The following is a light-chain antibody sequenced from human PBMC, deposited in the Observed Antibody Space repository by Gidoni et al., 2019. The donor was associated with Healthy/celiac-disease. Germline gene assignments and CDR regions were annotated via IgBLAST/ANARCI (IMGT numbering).Light chain of an antibody. J-gene: IGKJ4*01. CDR2: AAS. CDR1: QSISSY. Sequence: IPITQSPSSLSSSVGDRVTIPCRASQSISSYLNWYQQKPGKAPKLLIYAASSLQSGVPSRFSGSGSGTDFTLTISSLQPEDFATYYCQQSYSTPLTFGGGTKVEIK. V-gene: IGKV1-39*01. CDR3: QQSYSTPLT.